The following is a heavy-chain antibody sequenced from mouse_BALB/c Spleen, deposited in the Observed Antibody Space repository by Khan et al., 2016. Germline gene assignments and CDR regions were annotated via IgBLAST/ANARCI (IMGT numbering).Heavy chain of an antibody. CDR1: GYTFTDYY. Sequence: QVRLQQSGTELPRPGASVKLSCKASGYTFTDYYLHWVMQRTGQGLEWIGEIFPGSGSTYYNEKFKGKASLTDDTSSRTAYMQLSSLTSEDSAVYFCARSYYGYFAMDYWGHGASVTVSS. D-gene: IGHD1-2*01. CDR2: IFPGSGST. CDR3: ARSYYGYFAMDY. J-gene: IGHJ4*01. V-gene: IGHV1-77*01.